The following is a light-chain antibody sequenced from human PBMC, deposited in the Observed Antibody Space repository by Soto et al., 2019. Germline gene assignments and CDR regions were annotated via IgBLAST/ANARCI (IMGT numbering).Light chain of an antibody. J-gene: IGKJ1*01. V-gene: IGKV1-39*01. CDR3: QQSHSTPWT. CDR2: AAS. Sequence: DIQMTQSPSSLSASVGDRVTITCRASQSISSYLNWYQQKPGKAPKLLIYAASSLQSGVPSRFSGSGSGTDFTLTISSLQVEDFAAYYCQQSHSTPWTFGQGTNVEIK. CDR1: QSISSY.